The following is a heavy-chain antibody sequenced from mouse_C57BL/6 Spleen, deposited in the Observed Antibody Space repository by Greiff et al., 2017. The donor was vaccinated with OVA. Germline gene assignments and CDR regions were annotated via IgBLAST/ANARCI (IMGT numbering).Heavy chain of an antibody. CDR1: GFNITDYY. Sequence: VQLQQSGAELVRPGASVKLSCTASGFNITDYYMHWVKQRPEQGLEWIGRIDPEDGDTEYAPKFQGKATMTADTSSNTAYLQLSSLTSEDTAVYYCTTAYYGYAMDYWGQGTSVTVSS. J-gene: IGHJ4*01. D-gene: IGHD1-1*01. V-gene: IGHV14-1*01. CDR2: IDPEDGDT. CDR3: TTAYYGYAMDY.